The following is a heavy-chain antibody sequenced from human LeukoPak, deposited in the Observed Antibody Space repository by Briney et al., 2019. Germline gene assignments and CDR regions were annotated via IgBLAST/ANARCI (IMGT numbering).Heavy chain of an antibody. CDR2: TYYRSKWYN. CDR1: GDSVSSNSAA. D-gene: IGHD4-17*01. Sequence: SQTLSLTCAISGDSVSSNSAAWNWIRQSPSRGLEWLGRTYYRSKWYNDYAVSVKSRITIKPDTSKNQFSLQLNSVTPEDTAVYYCAREGPMGYGDPNNAFDIWGQGTMVTVSS. J-gene: IGHJ3*02. V-gene: IGHV6-1*01. CDR3: AREGPMGYGDPNNAFDI.